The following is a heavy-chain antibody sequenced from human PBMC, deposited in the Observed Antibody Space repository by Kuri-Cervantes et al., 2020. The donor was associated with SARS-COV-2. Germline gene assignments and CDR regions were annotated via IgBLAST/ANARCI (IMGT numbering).Heavy chain of an antibody. V-gene: IGHV4-38-2*01. CDR2: IYHTGTT. D-gene: IGHD2-21*01. Sequence: ESLKISCGVSGYPISSGYNWGWIRQPPGKGLEWIGSIYHTGTTSYKSSLKSRVTISADTSKNQFSLNLKFVTAADTAIYYCAMSSDWNPLWYFDLWGRGTLVTVSS. CDR1: GYPISSGYN. CDR3: AMSSDWNPLWYFDL. J-gene: IGHJ2*01.